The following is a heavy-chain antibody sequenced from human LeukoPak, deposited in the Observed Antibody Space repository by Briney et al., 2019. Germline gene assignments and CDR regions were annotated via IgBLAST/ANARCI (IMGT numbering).Heavy chain of an antibody. D-gene: IGHD6-13*01. CDR2: FDPEDGET. CDR3: ATGIAAAGIQTTRFDY. Sequence: ASVKVSCKVSGYTLTELYMHWVRQAPGKGLEWMGGFDPEDGETIYAQKFQGRVTMTEDTSTDTAYMELSSLRSEDTAVYYCATGIAAAGIQTTRFDYWGQGTLVTVSS. J-gene: IGHJ4*02. V-gene: IGHV1-24*01. CDR1: GYTLTELY.